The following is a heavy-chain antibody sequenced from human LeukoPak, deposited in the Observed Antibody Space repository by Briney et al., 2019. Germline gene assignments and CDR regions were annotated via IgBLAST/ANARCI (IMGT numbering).Heavy chain of an antibody. CDR1: GFTFSSYS. D-gene: IGHD5-12*01. J-gene: IGHJ4*02. CDR3: ARAFGGHDEWYYFDY. CDR2: ISSSSSYI. Sequence: GGSLRLSCAASGFTFSSYSMNWVRQAPGKGLEWVSSISSSSSYIYYADSVKGRFTISRDNAKNSLYLQMNSLRAEDTAVYYCARAFGGHDEWYYFDYWGQGTLVTVSS. V-gene: IGHV3-21*01.